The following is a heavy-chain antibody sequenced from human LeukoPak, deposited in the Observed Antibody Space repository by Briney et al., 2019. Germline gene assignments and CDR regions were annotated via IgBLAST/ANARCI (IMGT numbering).Heavy chain of an antibody. J-gene: IGHJ4*02. V-gene: IGHV1-2*02. D-gene: IGHD3-10*01. CDR2: INPNSGGT. CDR1: GYTFTGYY. Sequence: ASVKVSCTASGYTFTGYYMHWVRQAPGQGLEWMGWINPNSGGTNYAQKFQGRVTITRNTSISTAYMELSSLRSEDTAVYYCARGLKRMVRGVIPRKYYFDYWGQGTLVTVSS. CDR3: ARGLKRMVRGVIPRKYYFDY.